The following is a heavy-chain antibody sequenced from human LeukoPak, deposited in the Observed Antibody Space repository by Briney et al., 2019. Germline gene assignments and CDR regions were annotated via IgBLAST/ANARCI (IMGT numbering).Heavy chain of an antibody. CDR2: INPNSGGT. CDR3: ARSYGSGTTNDY. J-gene: IGHJ4*02. V-gene: IGHV1-2*02. Sequence: ASVKVSCKVSGYTFTDYYMHWVRQAPGQGLEWMGWINPNSGGTDYAQKFQGRVTMTRDTSISTTYMELSRLRSDDTAVYYCARSYGSGTTNDYWGQGTLVTVSS. CDR1: GYTFTDYY. D-gene: IGHD3-10*01.